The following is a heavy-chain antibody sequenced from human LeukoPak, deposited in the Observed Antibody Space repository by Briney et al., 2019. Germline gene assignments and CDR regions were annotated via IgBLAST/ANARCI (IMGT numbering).Heavy chain of an antibody. J-gene: IGHJ4*02. CDR1: GFTFIGSA. D-gene: IGHD2-2*01. V-gene: IGHV3-73*01. CDR3: TRWDCTTTGCYAFDY. Sequence: PGGSLRLSCAASGFTFIGSAIHWVRQASGKGLEWVGRIRDKANSYATAYIASVKGRFTISRDDSKNTAYLQMSSLKTEDTAVYYCTRWDCTTTGCYAFDYWGQGTLVIVSS. CDR2: IRDKANSYAT.